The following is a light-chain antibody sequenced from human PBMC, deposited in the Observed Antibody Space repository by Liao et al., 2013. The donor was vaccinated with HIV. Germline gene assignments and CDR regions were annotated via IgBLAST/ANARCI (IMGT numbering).Light chain of an antibody. CDR3: QAWDSSTGV. V-gene: IGLV3-1*01. Sequence: SYELTQPPSVSVSPGQPATITCSGDKLGAKYACWYQQKPGQSPMVVIYQDTKRPSGIPDRFSGSTSGNTATLTISGTQAMDEADYYCQAWDSSTGVFGGGTKLTVL. CDR2: QDT. J-gene: IGLJ3*02. CDR1: KLGAKY.